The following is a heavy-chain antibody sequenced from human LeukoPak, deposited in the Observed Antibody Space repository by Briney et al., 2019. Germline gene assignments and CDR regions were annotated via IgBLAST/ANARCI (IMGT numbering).Heavy chain of an antibody. CDR1: GYTFTSYG. V-gene: IGHV1-18*01. J-gene: IGHJ4*02. D-gene: IGHD3-3*01. CDR3: ARVDYDFWSDPYWTDY. Sequence: GASVKVSCKASGYTFTSYGISWVRQAPGQGLEWMGWISTYNGNTNFAQKLQGRVTMTTDTSTSTAYMELRSLRSDDTAVYYCARVDYDFWSDPYWTDYWGQGTLVTVSS. CDR2: ISTYNGNT.